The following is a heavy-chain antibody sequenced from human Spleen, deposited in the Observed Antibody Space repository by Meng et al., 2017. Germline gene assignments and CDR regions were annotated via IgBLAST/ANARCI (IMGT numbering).Heavy chain of an antibody. CDR1: GYTFTGYF. J-gene: IGHJ4*02. V-gene: IGHV1-2*06. CDR2: INPGTGGT. CDR3: ASGMAVIDY. D-gene: IGHD5-24*01. Sequence: QVQLVQSGIEVKKPGASVNGSCKTSGYTFTGYFMHWVGQAPGQGLEWMGRINPGTGGTDYAQKFHGRVAMTSDTSINTAYMELSRLKSDDTAVYFCASGMAVIDYWGQGTLVTVSS.